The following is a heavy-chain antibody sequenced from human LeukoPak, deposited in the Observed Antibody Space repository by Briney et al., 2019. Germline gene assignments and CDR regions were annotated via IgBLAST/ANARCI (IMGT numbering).Heavy chain of an antibody. Sequence: GGSLRLSCAASGFTFSSYSMNWVRQAPGKGLEWVSYISSSSSTIYYADSVKVRFSISRDNAKNSLYLQMNSLRAEDTAVYYCARDPDSSYYYYMDVWGKGTTVTVSS. V-gene: IGHV3-48*01. CDR2: ISSSSSTI. CDR1: GFTFSSYS. D-gene: IGHD1-14*01. CDR3: ARDPDSSYYYYMDV. J-gene: IGHJ6*03.